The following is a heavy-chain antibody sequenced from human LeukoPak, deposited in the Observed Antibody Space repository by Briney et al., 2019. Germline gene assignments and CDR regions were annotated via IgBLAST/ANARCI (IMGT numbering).Heavy chain of an antibody. J-gene: IGHJ4*02. Sequence: GGSLRLSCAASGFSVSYNYMSWVRQAPARGLEWVSVIYAGGDTYYADSVKGRFTISRGNSKNTVYLQMHSLRADDTAVYYCARISGTLCFDLWGLGTLVTVSS. CDR3: ARISGTLCFDL. CDR1: GFSVSYNY. CDR2: IYAGGDT. V-gene: IGHV3-66*01. D-gene: IGHD1-7*01.